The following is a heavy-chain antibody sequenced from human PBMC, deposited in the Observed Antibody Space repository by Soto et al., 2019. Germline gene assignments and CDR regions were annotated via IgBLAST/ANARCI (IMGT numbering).Heavy chain of an antibody. J-gene: IGHJ4*02. D-gene: IGHD5-12*01. Sequence: EVQLVESGGGLVKPGGSLRLSCAASGFTFSSYSMNWVRQAPGKGLEWVSSISSSTSYMYYADSVKGRFTISRDKARNSLYLQMNSLRAEDTAVYYCARFRRDGYNLDYWGQGTLVTVYS. V-gene: IGHV3-21*01. CDR1: GFTFSSYS. CDR3: ARFRRDGYNLDY. CDR2: ISSSTSYM.